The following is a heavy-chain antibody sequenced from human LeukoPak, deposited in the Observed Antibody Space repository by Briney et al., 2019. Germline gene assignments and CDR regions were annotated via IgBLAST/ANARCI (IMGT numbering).Heavy chain of an antibody. CDR3: ARELYYHDSSGYGSDAFDI. D-gene: IGHD3-22*01. Sequence: GGSLRLSCAASGFTFSSYSMNWVRQAPGKGLEWVSSISSSSSYIYYADSVKGRFTISRDNAKNSLYLQMNSLRAEDTAVYYCARELYYHDSSGYGSDAFDIWGQGTMVTVSS. J-gene: IGHJ3*02. CDR2: ISSSSSYI. V-gene: IGHV3-21*01. CDR1: GFTFSSYS.